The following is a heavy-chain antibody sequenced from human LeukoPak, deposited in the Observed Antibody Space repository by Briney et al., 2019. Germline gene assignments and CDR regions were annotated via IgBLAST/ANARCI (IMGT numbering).Heavy chain of an antibody. CDR3: STVGSIQVAARDY. CDR1: GFSFRGTG. Sequence: GGSLRLSCAAPGFSFRGTGTHWGRPASGKGLEWGGQLRSKADNYATTYPASVEGRFTIARDDSKNTAYLHMNSLKTEDTAVHYCSTVGSIQVAARDYWGQGTLVTVSS. J-gene: IGHJ4*02. V-gene: IGHV3-73*01. CDR2: LRSKADNYAT. D-gene: IGHD2-15*01.